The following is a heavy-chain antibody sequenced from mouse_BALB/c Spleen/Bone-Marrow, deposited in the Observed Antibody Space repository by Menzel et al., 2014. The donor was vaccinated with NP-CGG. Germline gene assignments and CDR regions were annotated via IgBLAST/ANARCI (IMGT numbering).Heavy chain of an antibody. Sequence: QVQLQQSGAELAKPGASVKMSCKASGYTFTSYWMHWVKQRPGQGLEWIGYINPSTGYTEYNQKFKDKATLTADKSSSTAYMHLSSLTSEDSAVYYCARGNYEAMDYWGQGTSVTVSS. CDR1: GYTFTSYW. CDR2: INPSTGYT. V-gene: IGHV1-7*01. CDR3: ARGNYEAMDY. D-gene: IGHD2-1*01. J-gene: IGHJ4*01.